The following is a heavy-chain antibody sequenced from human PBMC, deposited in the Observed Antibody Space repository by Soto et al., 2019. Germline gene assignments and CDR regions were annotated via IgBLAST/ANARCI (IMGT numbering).Heavy chain of an antibody. V-gene: IGHV4-34*01. CDR3: ARERMGGNDAFDI. CDR2: INHSGST. Sequence: PSETLSLTCAVYGVSFSGYYWRWIRQPPGKGLEWIGEINHSGSTNYNPSLKSRVNISVDTSKNQFSLKLSSVTAADTAVYYCARERMGGNDAFDIWGQGTMVT. D-gene: IGHD2-15*01. CDR1: GVSFSGYY. J-gene: IGHJ3*02.